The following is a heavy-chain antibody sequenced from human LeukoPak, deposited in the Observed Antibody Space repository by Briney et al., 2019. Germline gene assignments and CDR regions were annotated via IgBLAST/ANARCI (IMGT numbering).Heavy chain of an antibody. Sequence: SGTLSITCTVSGGSISRYYCSWLRQPPGKGLEWIGYMYSSGSPYYNPSFKSRVTISVDSSKNQFSLKLISATAADTAVYYCARGHSDGWYPYIDYWGQGSLVTVSS. CDR3: ARGHSDGWYPYIDY. CDR2: MYSSGSP. CDR1: GGSISRYY. V-gene: IGHV4-59*01. J-gene: IGHJ4*02. D-gene: IGHD6-19*01.